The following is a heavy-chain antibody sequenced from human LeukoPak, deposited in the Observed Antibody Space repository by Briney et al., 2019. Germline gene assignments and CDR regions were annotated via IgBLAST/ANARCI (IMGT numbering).Heavy chain of an antibody. Sequence: ASVKVSCKASGYTFTSYEINWVRQVTGQGLEGMGWMNPKSGNTGYAQKFQGRVTITRNTSISTAYMEVSSLRYEDTAVYYCARRAVDNSYYYYMDVWGKGTTVTVSS. CDR2: MNPKSGNT. CDR1: GYTFTSYE. J-gene: IGHJ6*03. D-gene: IGHD6-19*01. CDR3: ARRAVDNSYYYYMDV. V-gene: IGHV1-8*03.